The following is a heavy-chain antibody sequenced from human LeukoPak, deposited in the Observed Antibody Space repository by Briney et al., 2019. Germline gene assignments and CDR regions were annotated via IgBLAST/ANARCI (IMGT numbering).Heavy chain of an antibody. J-gene: IGHJ4*02. D-gene: IGHD6-6*01. CDR1: GFTFGSYE. CDR3: ARVHKEYSSSSIDY. CDR2: ISSTTTL. Sequence: GGSLRLSCAASGFTFGSYEMNWVRQAPGKGLEWVSYISSTTTLFYADSVKGRFTISRDNAKNSLYLQMDSLRGEDTAVHYCARVHKEYSSSSIDYWGQGTLVTVSS. V-gene: IGHV3-48*03.